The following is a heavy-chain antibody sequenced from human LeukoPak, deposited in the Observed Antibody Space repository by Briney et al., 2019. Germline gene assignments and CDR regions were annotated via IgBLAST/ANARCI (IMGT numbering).Heavy chain of an antibody. CDR3: AKSNGYGLIDI. Sequence: PSETLSLTCAVNGGSFSRYYWSWIRQPPGKGLEWIGEINHSGSTNYNPSLKSRVTISVDTSKNQFSLKLNSVTAADTAVYYCAKSNGYGLIDIWGQGTMVTVSS. J-gene: IGHJ3*02. CDR1: GGSFSRYY. CDR2: INHSGST. D-gene: IGHD3-22*01. V-gene: IGHV4-34*01.